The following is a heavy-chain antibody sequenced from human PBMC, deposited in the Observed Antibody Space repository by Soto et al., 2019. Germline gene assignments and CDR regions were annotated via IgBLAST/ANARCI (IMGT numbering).Heavy chain of an antibody. D-gene: IGHD5-18*01. CDR3: ASEIQHWRVWYSEL. CDR2: IFYSVST. J-gene: IGHJ2*01. CDR1: GDSISSGGYY. Sequence: SETLSLTCSVSGDSISSGGYYWSWILHHTGKGLEWIGHIFYSVSTYYNPSLKSRVNISADTSKNHFSLKLSSVTAADTAVYYCASEIQHWRVWYSELWGSGNMV. V-gene: IGHV4-31*03.